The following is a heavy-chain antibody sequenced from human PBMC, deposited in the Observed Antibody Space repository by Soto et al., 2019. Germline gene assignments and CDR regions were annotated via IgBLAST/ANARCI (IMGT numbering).Heavy chain of an antibody. V-gene: IGHV1-69*08. CDR3: ARDSPIGSTLSGYDAIDY. J-gene: IGHJ4*02. CDR1: GGPFSNDI. Sequence: QVQLVQSGAEVKKPGSSVKVSCKASGGPFSNDIITWVRQAPGQGLEWMGRIIPLLNIANYAQNFQGRVTITADRSTGTAYMELNSLRSEDTAVYYCARDSPIGSTLSGYDAIDYWGQGTLVTVSS. D-gene: IGHD5-12*01. CDR2: IIPLLNIA.